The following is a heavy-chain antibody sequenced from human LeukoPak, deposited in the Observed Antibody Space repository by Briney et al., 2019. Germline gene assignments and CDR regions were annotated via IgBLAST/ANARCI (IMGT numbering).Heavy chain of an antibody. CDR2: MNPNNGNT. J-gene: IGHJ5*02. V-gene: IGHV1-8*01. CDR3: VRDGEGVAKSANYWFDP. CDR1: GFTFTSYD. D-gene: IGHD3-10*01. Sequence: ASVKVSCKASGFTFTSYDINWVRQAAGQGLEWMGWMNPNNGNTGYAQKFQGRVTMTRDTTISTAYMELRSLRSEDTAVYYCVRDGEGVAKSANYWFDPWGQGTLVTVSS.